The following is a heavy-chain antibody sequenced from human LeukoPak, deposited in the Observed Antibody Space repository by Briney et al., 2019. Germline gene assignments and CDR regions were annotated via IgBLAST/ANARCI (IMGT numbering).Heavy chain of an antibody. Sequence: GGSLRLSCAATGFVFSGHAMHWVRQAPGKGLEWVAVISYDGNEQYYADSVKGRFTISRDNSKNTLYLQMNSLRAEDTAIYYCANYDILTSAPDYFDSWGQGALVTVSS. J-gene: IGHJ4*02. CDR2: ISYDGNEQ. CDR3: ANYDILTSAPDYFDS. V-gene: IGHV3-30*04. CDR1: GFVFSGHA. D-gene: IGHD3-9*01.